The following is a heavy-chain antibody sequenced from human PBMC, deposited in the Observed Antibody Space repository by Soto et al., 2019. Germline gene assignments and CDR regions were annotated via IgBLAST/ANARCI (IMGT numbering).Heavy chain of an antibody. D-gene: IGHD2-15*01. CDR1: GFTFANSA. J-gene: IGHJ4*02. CDR3: ANRKGCIGDICYGLDY. Sequence: GGSLRLSCAASGFTFANSAMNWVRQAPGKGLEWVSAITGSGGTTFYADSVKGRFTISRDNSKNTVYLQMNSLRAEDTAVYYCANRKGCIGDICYGLDYGGQGTLVTVS. CDR2: ITGSGGTT. V-gene: IGHV3-23*01.